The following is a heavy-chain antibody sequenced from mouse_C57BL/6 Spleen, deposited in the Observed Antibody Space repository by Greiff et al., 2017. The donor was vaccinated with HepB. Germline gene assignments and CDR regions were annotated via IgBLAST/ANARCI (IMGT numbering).Heavy chain of an antibody. CDR2: IDPENGDT. J-gene: IGHJ3*01. CDR1: GFNIKDDY. D-gene: IGHD4-1*01. V-gene: IGHV14-4*01. CDR3: APWGGRPAWCAY. Sequence: VKLQQSGAELVRPGASVKLSCTASGFNIKDDYMHWVKQRPEQGLEWIGWIDPENGDTEYASKFQGKATITADTSSNTAYLQLSSLTSEDTAVYYCAPWGGRPAWCAYWGQGTLVTVSA.